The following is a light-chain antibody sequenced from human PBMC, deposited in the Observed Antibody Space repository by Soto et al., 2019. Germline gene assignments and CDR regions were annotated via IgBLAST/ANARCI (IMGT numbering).Light chain of an antibody. V-gene: IGLV1-51*01. CDR2: DVN. CDR3: GTWDSSLSAGV. J-gene: IGLJ2*01. Sequence: QSVLTQPPSGSAAPGQEVTISCSGSSSNIGNNYVSWYQQLPGTAPKLLIYDVNKRPSGIPDRLSGSKSGTSATLGITGLQTGDEAGYYCGTWDSSLSAGVFGGGTKLTVL. CDR1: SSNIGNNY.